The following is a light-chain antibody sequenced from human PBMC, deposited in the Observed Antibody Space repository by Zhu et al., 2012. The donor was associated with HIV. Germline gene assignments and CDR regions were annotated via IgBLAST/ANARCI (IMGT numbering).Light chain of an antibody. CDR3: QQYDTSPMT. J-gene: IGKJ1*01. CDR1: QSVGSRY. Sequence: EIELTQSPGTLSLSPGERATLSCRASQSVGSRYLAWYQQKPGQALRLLIYGTFNRATGAPDRFSGSGSGTDFTLTITRLESEDFAVYYCQQYDTSPMTFGQGTKVEIK. V-gene: IGKV3-20*01. CDR2: GTF.